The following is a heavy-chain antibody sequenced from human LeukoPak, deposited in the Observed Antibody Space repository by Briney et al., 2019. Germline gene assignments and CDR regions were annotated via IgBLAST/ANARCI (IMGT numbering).Heavy chain of an antibody. J-gene: IGHJ4*02. Sequence: GASVKVSCKASGYTFTSYYMHWVRQAPGQGLEWMGIINPSGGSTSYAQKFQGRVTMTRDTSTSTVYMELSSLRSEDTAVYYCARHIDNGYSYGAYLDYWGQGTLVTVSS. CDR1: GYTFTSYY. V-gene: IGHV1-46*01. D-gene: IGHD5-18*01. CDR2: INPSGGST. CDR3: ARHIDNGYSYGAYLDY.